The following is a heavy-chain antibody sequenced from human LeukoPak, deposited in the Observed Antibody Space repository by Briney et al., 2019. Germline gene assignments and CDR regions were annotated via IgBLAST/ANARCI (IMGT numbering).Heavy chain of an antibody. D-gene: IGHD3-3*01. V-gene: IGHV3-30*01. CDR1: GFTFSSYA. CDR3: ARDAYYDFWSGYPRYYMDV. Sequence: PGRSLRLSCAASGFTFSSYAMHWVRQAPGKGLEWVAVISYDGSNIYYADSVKGRFTISRDNSKNTLYLQMNSLRAEDTAVYYCARDAYYDFWSGYPRYYMDVWGKGTTVTVSS. J-gene: IGHJ6*03. CDR2: ISYDGSNI.